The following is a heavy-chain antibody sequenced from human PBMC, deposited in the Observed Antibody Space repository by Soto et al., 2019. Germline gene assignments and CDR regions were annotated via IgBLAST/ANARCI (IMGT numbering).Heavy chain of an antibody. V-gene: IGHV1-18*01. Sequence: ASVKVSCKASGYTFTSYGISWVRQAPGQGLEWMGWISAYNGNTNYAQKLQGRVSRTTDTSTRTAYMELRSLRSDDTAVYYCARLSYGDYLNFDYWGQGTLVTVSS. J-gene: IGHJ4*02. CDR3: ARLSYGDYLNFDY. CDR2: ISAYNGNT. CDR1: GYTFTSYG. D-gene: IGHD4-17*01.